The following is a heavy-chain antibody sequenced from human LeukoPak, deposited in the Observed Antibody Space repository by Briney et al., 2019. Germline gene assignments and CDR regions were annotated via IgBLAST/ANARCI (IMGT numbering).Heavy chain of an antibody. J-gene: IGHJ4*02. Sequence: AGGSLRLSCAASGFTFDDYAMHWVRQAPGKGLEWVSGISWNSGSTGYADSVKGRFTISRDNAKNSLYLQMNSLRAEDTALYYCARESYFDYWGQGTLVTVSS. CDR2: ISWNSGST. D-gene: IGHD1-26*01. CDR3: ARESYFDY. CDR1: GFTFDDYA. V-gene: IGHV3-9*01.